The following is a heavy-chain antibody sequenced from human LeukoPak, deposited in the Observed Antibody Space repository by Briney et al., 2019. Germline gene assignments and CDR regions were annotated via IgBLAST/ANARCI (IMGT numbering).Heavy chain of an antibody. J-gene: IGHJ4*02. D-gene: IGHD2-2*01. CDR1: GFTFDDYA. CDR2: ISWNSGSI. CDR3: AAQYCSSTSCYDAFFDY. V-gene: IGHV3-9*01. Sequence: GGSLRLSCAASGFTFDDYAMHWVRQAPGKGLEWVSGISWNSGSIGYAGSVKGRFTISRDNAKNSLYLQMNSLRAEDTALYYCAAQYCSSTSCYDAFFDYWGQGTLVTVSS.